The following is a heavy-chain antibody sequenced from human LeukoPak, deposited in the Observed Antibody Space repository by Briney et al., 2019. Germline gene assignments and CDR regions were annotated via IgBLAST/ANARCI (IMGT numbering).Heavy chain of an antibody. CDR2: IKQDGSEK. Sequence: GGSLRLYCAVSGFSVSGYWMTWVRQAPGKGLEWVANIKQDGSEKNYVDSVKGRFTISRDNAENSLFLQMNSLRVEDTAVYYCAREWQGGIAAAGTRIEGDYWGQGTLVAVSS. CDR3: AREWQGGIAAAGTRIEGDY. D-gene: IGHD6-13*01. V-gene: IGHV3-7*01. J-gene: IGHJ4*02. CDR1: GFSVSGYW.